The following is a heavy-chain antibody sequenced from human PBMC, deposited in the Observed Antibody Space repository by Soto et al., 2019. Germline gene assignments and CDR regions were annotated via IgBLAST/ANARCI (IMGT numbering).Heavy chain of an antibody. Sequence: SETLSLTCAVYGGSFSGYYWSWIRQPPGKGLEWIGEINHSGSTNYNPSLKSRVTISVDTSKNQFSLKLSSVTAADTAVYYCARGMSSGYYSYYYYGMDVWGQGTTVTVS. CDR2: INHSGST. V-gene: IGHV4-34*01. D-gene: IGHD3-22*01. CDR3: ARGMSSGYYSYYYYGMDV. CDR1: GGSFSGYY. J-gene: IGHJ6*02.